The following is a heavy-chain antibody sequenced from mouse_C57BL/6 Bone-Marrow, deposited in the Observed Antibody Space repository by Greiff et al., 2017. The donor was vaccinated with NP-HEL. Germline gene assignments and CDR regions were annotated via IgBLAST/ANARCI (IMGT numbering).Heavy chain of an antibody. Sequence: EVKLVESGGGLVKPGGSLKLSCAASGFTFSDYGMHWVRQAPEKGLEWVAYISSGSSTIYYADTVKGRFTISRDNAKNTLFLQMTSLRSEDTPMYYCARPYDYDGGAWFAYWGQGTLVTVSA. CDR1: GFTFSDYG. J-gene: IGHJ3*01. D-gene: IGHD2-4*01. CDR3: ARPYDYDGGAWFAY. CDR2: ISSGSSTI. V-gene: IGHV5-17*01.